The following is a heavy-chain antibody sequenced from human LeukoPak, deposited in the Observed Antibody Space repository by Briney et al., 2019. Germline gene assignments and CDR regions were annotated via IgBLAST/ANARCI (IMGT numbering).Heavy chain of an antibody. D-gene: IGHD3-3*01. CDR1: GGPISGYY. CDR2: ISYSGDT. Sequence: SETLSLTCSVSGGPISGYYWSWIRQPPGKGLEWIGCISYSGDTKYNPSLKSRVSISIDTSKKQFYLNLRSVTAADTAVYYCVRDFDAWNAFDIWGQGTKVTVSS. V-gene: IGHV4-59*01. CDR3: VRDFDAWNAFDI. J-gene: IGHJ3*02.